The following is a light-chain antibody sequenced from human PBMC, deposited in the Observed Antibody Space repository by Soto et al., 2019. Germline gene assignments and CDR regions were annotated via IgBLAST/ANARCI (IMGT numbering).Light chain of an antibody. V-gene: IGKV3-20*01. CDR1: QSVSSSY. CDR2: GAS. Sequence: EIVLTQSPGTLSLSPGERATLSCRASQSVSSSYLAWYQQKPGQAPRLLIYGASSRATGIPDRFSGSGSGTDFTLTISSLRPEDFAVYYCHQYGSTSWTFGQGTKVEIK. CDR3: HQYGSTSWT. J-gene: IGKJ1*01.